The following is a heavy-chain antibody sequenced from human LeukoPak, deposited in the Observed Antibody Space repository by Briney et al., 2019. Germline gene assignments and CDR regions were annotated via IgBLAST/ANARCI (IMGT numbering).Heavy chain of an antibody. Sequence: PGGSLRLSCAASGFTFSSYYMNWVRQAPGKGLEWVSSISSSSTYIYYADSVKGRLTVSRDNAKNSLYLQMNSLRAEDTAVYYCARDPPSHSANWFDPWGQGTLVTVSS. CDR1: GFTFSSYY. CDR2: ISSSSTYI. CDR3: ARDPPSHSANWFDP. V-gene: IGHV3-21*01. J-gene: IGHJ5*02. D-gene: IGHD2-15*01.